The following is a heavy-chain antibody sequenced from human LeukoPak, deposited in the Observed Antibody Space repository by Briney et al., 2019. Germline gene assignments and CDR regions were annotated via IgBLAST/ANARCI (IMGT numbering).Heavy chain of an antibody. Sequence: ASVKVSCKASGYTFTSYGISWVRQAPGQGLEWMGWISAYNGNTNYAQKLQGRVTMTTDTSTSTAYMELRSLRSDDTAVYYCARVSTNGDYTTFGYWGQGTLVTVSS. CDR2: ISAYNGNT. CDR1: GYTFTSYG. V-gene: IGHV1-18*01. J-gene: IGHJ4*02. D-gene: IGHD4-17*01. CDR3: ARVSTNGDYTTFGY.